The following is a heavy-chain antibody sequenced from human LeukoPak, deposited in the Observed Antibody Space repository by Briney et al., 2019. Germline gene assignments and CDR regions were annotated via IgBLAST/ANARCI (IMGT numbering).Heavy chain of an antibody. D-gene: IGHD3-22*01. J-gene: IGHJ3*02. CDR1: GGSLSSYY. CDR2: IYYSGST. CDR3: ARGNYYGSSTYYRAFDI. Sequence: SETLSLTCTVSGGSLSSYYWNWIRQPPGKGLEWIGYIYYSGSTNYNPSLKSRVTISVDTSKNQFSLKLSSVTAADTAVYYCARGNYYGSSTYYRAFDIWGQGTMVTVSS. V-gene: IGHV4-59*01.